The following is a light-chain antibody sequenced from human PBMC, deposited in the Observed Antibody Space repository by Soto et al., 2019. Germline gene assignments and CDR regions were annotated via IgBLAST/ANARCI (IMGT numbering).Light chain of an antibody. V-gene: IGKV3-20*01. CDR2: GAS. J-gene: IGKJ5*01. CDR1: QSVPNSY. Sequence: DIVMTQSPATLSVSPGERATLSCRASQSVPNSYLAWYQQKPGQAPRLLIYGASSRATGIPVRFSGSGSGTDFTLTISRLEPEDFAVYYCQQEITFGQGTRLEIK. CDR3: QQEIT.